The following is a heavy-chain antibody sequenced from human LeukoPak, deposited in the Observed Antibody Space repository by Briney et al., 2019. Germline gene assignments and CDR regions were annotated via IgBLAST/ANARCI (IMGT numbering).Heavy chain of an antibody. V-gene: IGHV4-39*01. J-gene: IGHJ5*02. D-gene: IGHD2/OR15-2a*01. Sequence: SETLSLTCTVSGGSISSSTYYWAWIRQPPGKGLEWIGSFGHGRNAFYNPSLESRVTISVDTSKNQFSLRLSSVTAADTAIYYCGRHAPYSNYDLWGQGTLVTVSS. CDR3: GRHAPYSNYDL. CDR2: FGHGRNA. CDR1: GGSISSSTYY.